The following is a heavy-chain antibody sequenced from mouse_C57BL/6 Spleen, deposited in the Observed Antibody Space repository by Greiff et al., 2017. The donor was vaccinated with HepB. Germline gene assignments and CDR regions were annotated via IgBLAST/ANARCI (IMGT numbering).Heavy chain of an antibody. CDR2: INPNNGGT. Sequence: VQLQQSGPELVKPGASVKIPCKASGYTFTDYNMDWVKQSHGKSLEWIGDINPNNGGTIYNQKFQGKATLTVDTSSSTAYMQLSSLTSEDSAVYYCASIRYYGSSYWYFDVWGTGTTVTVSS. D-gene: IGHD1-1*01. V-gene: IGHV1-18*01. J-gene: IGHJ1*03. CDR1: GYTFTDYN. CDR3: ASIRYYGSSYWYFDV.